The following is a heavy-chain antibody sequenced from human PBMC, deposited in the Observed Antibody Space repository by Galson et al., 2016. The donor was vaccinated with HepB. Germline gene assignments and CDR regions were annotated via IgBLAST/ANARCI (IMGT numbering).Heavy chain of an antibody. V-gene: IGHV4-59*01. CDR3: AIGPRGRTGGFDY. CDR2: IYYSGIT. D-gene: IGHD3-16*01. CDR1: SGSISNYY. J-gene: IGHJ4*02. Sequence: SETLSLTCTVSSGSISNYYWSWIRQPPGKGLEWIGDIYYSGITNSSPSLKSRVTISIDTSKNQFSLKVTSVTAADTAFYYCAIGPRGRTGGFDYWGQGTLVTVSS.